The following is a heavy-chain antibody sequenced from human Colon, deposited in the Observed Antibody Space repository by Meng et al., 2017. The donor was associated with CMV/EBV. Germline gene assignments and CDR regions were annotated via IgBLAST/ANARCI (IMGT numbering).Heavy chain of an antibody. D-gene: IGHD6-13*01. J-gene: IGHJ4*02. CDR2: IDYSGST. Sequence: QLRSDVSGPVLGKPSETLSLTCSGSGASISSISYDWGWIRQPPGKGLEWIGSIDYSGSTYYNPSLKSRVTISVDTSKNQFSLKLSSVTAADTAVYYCARAAAAGEYYFDYWGQGTLVTVSS. CDR1: GASISSISYD. CDR3: ARAAAAGEYYFDY. V-gene: IGHV4-39*07.